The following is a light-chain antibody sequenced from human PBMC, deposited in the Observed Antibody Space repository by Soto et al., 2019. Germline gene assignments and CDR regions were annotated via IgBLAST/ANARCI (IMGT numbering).Light chain of an antibody. CDR1: QTISKNY. Sequence: EIVLTQSPGTLSLSPGERATLSCRASQTISKNYLAWYQQKPGQAPRPLIYHASTRAAGIPDRFSGSGSGTHFTLTISRLEPEDFAVYFCQQYASSPLTCGGGTKVEI. V-gene: IGKV3-20*01. CDR3: QQYASSPLT. J-gene: IGKJ4*01. CDR2: HAS.